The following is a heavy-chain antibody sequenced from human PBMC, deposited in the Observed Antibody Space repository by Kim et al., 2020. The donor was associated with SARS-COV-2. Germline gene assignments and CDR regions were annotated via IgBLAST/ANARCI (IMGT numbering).Heavy chain of an antibody. J-gene: IGHJ4*02. V-gene: IGHV4-31*02. CDR3: ARVGPVVAAFDY. Sequence: YYNPSLRSRVTISVDTSKNQFSLKLSSVNAADTAVYYCARVGPVVAAFDYWGQGTLVTVSS. D-gene: IGHD2-15*01.